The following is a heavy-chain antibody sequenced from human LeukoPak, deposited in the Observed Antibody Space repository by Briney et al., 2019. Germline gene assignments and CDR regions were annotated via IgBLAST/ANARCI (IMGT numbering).Heavy chain of an antibody. CDR3: ARDTGTNYDFWSGYHPLNYYYGMDV. V-gene: IGHV1-18*01. Sequence: GASVKVSCKASGYTLTSYGISWVRQAPGQGLEWMGWISAYNGNTNYAQKLQGRVTMTTDTSTSTAYMELRSLRSDDTAVYYCARDTGTNYDFWSGYHPLNYYYGMDVWGQGTTVTVSS. J-gene: IGHJ6*02. CDR2: ISAYNGNT. CDR1: GYTLTSYG. D-gene: IGHD3-3*01.